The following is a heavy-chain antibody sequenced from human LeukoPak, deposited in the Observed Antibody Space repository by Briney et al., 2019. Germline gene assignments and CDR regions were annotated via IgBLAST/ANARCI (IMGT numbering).Heavy chain of an antibody. CDR2: IIPIFGTA. CDR1: GGTFSSYA. D-gene: IGHD2-2*01. CDR3: ARASRSTSSAILINYYYYGMDV. Sequence: ASVKVSCKASGGTFSSYAISWVRQAPGQGLEWMGGIIPIFGTANYAQKFQGRVTITADESTSTAYMELSSLRSEDTAVYYCARASRSTSSAILINYYYYGMDVWGQGTTVTVSS. V-gene: IGHV1-69*13. J-gene: IGHJ6*02.